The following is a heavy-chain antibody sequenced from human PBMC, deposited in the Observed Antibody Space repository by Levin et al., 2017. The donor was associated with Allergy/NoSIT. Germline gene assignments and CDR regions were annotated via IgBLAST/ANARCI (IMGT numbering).Heavy chain of an antibody. D-gene: IGHD4-11*01. Sequence: LSLTCAASGFTFDDYAMHWVRQAPGKGLEWVSGISWNSGSIGYADSVKGRFTISRDNAKNSLYLQMNSLRAEDTALYYCAKAAYSNYVIDYWGQGTLVTVSS. V-gene: IGHV3-9*01. J-gene: IGHJ4*02. CDR2: ISWNSGSI. CDR1: GFTFDDYA. CDR3: AKAAYSNYVIDY.